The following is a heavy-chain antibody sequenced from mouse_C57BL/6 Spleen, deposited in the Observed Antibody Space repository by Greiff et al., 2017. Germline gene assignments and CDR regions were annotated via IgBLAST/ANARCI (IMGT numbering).Heavy chain of an antibody. V-gene: IGHV5-17*01. CDR1: GFTFSDYG. D-gene: IGHD1-1*01. CDR3: AVITTVVANYAMDY. CDR2: ISSGSSTI. J-gene: IGHJ4*01. Sequence: EVQLQESGGGLVKPGGSLKLSCAASGFTFSDYGMHWVRQAPEKGLEWVAYISSGSSTIYYADTVKGRFTISRDNAKNTLFLQMTSLRSEDTAMYYCAVITTVVANYAMDYWGQGTSVTVSS.